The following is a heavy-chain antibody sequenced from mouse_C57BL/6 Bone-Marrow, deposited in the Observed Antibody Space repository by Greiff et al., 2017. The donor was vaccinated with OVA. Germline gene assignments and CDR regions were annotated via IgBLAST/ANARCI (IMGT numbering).Heavy chain of an antibody. J-gene: IGHJ3*01. CDR3: ATYYGSSLAWFAC. CDR2: ISSGSSTI. Sequence: EVKLVESGGGLVKPGGSLKLSCAASGFTFSDYGMHWVRQAPEKGLEWVAYISSGSSTIYYADTVKGRFTISRDNAKNTLFLQMTSLRSEDTAMYYCATYYGSSLAWFACWGQGTLVTVSA. D-gene: IGHD1-1*01. CDR1: GFTFSDYG. V-gene: IGHV5-17*01.